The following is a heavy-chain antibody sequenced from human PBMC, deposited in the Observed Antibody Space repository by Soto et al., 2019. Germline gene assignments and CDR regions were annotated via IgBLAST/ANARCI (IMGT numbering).Heavy chain of an antibody. CDR1: GYTFTSYG. V-gene: IGHV1-18*01. D-gene: IGHD4-17*01. Sequence: ASVKVSCKAPGYTFTSYGISWVRQAPGQGFEWMGWISAYNGNTNYAQKLQGRVTMTTDTSTSTAYMELRSLRSDDTAVYYCATGGLVETTVTTAAFDIWGQGTMVTVSS. CDR3: ATGGLVETTVTTAAFDI. CDR2: ISAYNGNT. J-gene: IGHJ3*02.